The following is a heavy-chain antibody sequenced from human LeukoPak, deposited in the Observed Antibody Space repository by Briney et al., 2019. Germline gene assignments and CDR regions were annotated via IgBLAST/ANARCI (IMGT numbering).Heavy chain of an antibody. V-gene: IGHV1-46*01. CDR1: GYTFTSYD. CDR2: INPSGGST. CDR3: ARAPFDGVGALDY. J-gene: IGHJ4*02. D-gene: IGHD1-26*01. Sequence: ASVKVSCKASGYTFTSYDINWVRQAPGQGLEWMGIINPSGGSTSYAQKFQGRVTMTRDTSTSTVYMEPSSLRSEDTAVYYCARAPFDGVGALDYWGQGTLVTVSS.